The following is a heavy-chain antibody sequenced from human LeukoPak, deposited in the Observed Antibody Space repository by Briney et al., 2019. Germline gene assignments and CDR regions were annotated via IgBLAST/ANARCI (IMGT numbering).Heavy chain of an antibody. CDR3: ARAGNDFWSGYYIQIDY. D-gene: IGHD3-3*01. Sequence: PSETLSLTCTVSGYSISSGYYWGWIRQPPGKGLEWIGSIYHSGSTYYNPSLKRRVTISVDTSKNQFSLKLSSVTAADTAVYYCARAGNDFWSGYYIQIDYWGQGTLVTVSS. CDR2: IYHSGST. V-gene: IGHV4-38-2*02. CDR1: GYSISSGYY. J-gene: IGHJ4*02.